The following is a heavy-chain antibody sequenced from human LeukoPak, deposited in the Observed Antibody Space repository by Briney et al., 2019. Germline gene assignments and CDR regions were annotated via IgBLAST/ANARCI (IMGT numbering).Heavy chain of an antibody. V-gene: IGHV4-61*01. CDR3: ARSLTGLDY. D-gene: IGHD3-9*01. CDR1: GGSVSSGSYY. J-gene: IGHJ4*02. CDR2: IYYSGST. Sequence: SETLSLTCTVSGGSVSSGSYYRTWIRQPPGKGLEWIGYIYYSGSTNYNPSLKSRVTISVDTSKNQFSLKLSSVTAADTAVYYCARSLTGLDYWGQGAPVTVSS.